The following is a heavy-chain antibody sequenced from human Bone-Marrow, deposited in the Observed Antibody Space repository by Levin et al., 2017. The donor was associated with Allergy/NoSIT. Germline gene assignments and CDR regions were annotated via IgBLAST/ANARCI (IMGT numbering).Heavy chain of an antibody. CDR3: AREGDHLAHCGGDCFFDY. Sequence: ASVKVSCKASGYTFTNYGISWVRQAPGQGLEWMGWISAHNGNTRDAQKLQGRVTMTTDTSTSTAYMELRSLRSDDTAVYYCAREGDHLAHCGGDCFFDYWGQGTLVTVSS. CDR1: GYTFTNYG. CDR2: ISAHNGNT. D-gene: IGHD2-21*02. J-gene: IGHJ4*02. V-gene: IGHV1-18*01.